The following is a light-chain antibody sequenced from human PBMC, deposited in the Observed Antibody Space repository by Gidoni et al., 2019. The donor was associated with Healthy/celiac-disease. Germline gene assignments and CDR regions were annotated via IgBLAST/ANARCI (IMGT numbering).Light chain of an antibody. J-gene: IGKJ2*01. CDR2: EVS. CDR1: QTILLSDGKTY. CDR3: MQSRQLPYT. Sequence: EIVMNQTSLSLSVTPGLPASSACKSSQTILLSDGKTYLYWYLQKPGQHPQLLIYEVSNRFSGVTDRFSGSGSGKDFTLKISRVEAEDVGVYYCMQSRQLPYTFGQGTKLEIK. V-gene: IGKV2D-29*01.